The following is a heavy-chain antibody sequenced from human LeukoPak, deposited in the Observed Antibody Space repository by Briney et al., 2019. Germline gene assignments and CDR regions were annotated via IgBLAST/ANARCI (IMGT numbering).Heavy chain of an antibody. CDR3: ARGMSVAYYHHEAQRHFDP. J-gene: IGHJ5*02. CDR2: ISYSGSI. Sequence: SVTLSFNCTASAGAINSYYWKWIRQPSGKGLDGIGYISYSGSINYNPSLNSRVTISVDASKNQFSLSLSSVTAADTAVYYCARGMSVAYYHHEAQRHFDPWGQGTLVTVSS. V-gene: IGHV4-59*13. D-gene: IGHD3-16*01. CDR1: AGAINSYY.